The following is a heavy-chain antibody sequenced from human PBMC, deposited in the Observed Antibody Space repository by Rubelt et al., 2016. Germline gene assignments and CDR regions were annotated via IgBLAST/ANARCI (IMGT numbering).Heavy chain of an antibody. Sequence: GYTFTGYYMHWVRQAPGQGLEWMGIINPSGGSTSYAQKFQGRVTMTRDTSTSTVYMELSSLRSEDTAVYYCARLWFGEFSYYYGMDVWGQGTTVTVSS. CDR3: ARLWFGEFSYYYGMDV. J-gene: IGHJ6*02. V-gene: IGHV1-46*01. CDR2: INPSGGST. D-gene: IGHD3-10*01. CDR1: GYTFTGYY.